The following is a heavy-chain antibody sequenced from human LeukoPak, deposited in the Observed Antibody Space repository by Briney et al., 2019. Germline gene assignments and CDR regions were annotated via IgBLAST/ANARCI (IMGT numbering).Heavy chain of an antibody. J-gene: IGHJ4*02. Sequence: GGPLRLSCAASGFPFRNYWMSWLRQAPGKGLEWVATIKEDGSDKSYVDSVKGRFTVSRDNAKNSLYLQRNSLRAEDTAVYYCARDRGWVSDFWGQGTLVTVSS. CDR1: GFPFRNYW. D-gene: IGHD6-19*01. CDR3: ARDRGWVSDF. V-gene: IGHV3-7*05. CDR2: IKEDGSDK.